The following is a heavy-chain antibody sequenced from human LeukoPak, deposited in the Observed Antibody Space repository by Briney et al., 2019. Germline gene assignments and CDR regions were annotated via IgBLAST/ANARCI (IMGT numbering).Heavy chain of an antibody. Sequence: SETLSLTCTVSGGSISSYYWSWIRQPPGKGLEWIGYIYYSGSTNYNPSLKSRVTISVDTSKNQFSLKLSTVTAADTAVYYCARIAVAGTDFDYWGQGTLVTVSS. D-gene: IGHD6-19*01. CDR3: ARIAVAGTDFDY. J-gene: IGHJ4*02. V-gene: IGHV4-59*01. CDR1: GGSISSYY. CDR2: IYYSGST.